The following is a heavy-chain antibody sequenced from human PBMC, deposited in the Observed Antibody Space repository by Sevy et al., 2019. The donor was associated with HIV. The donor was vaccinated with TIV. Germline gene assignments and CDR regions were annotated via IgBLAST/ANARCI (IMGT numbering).Heavy chain of an antibody. J-gene: IGHJ4*02. Sequence: GGSLRLSCTGSGFTFSSYTFHWVRQAPGKGLEWVSSISSGGSYIHYGDSVKGRFTISRDNAKKSLFLQMNNLRAEDTAVYYCAGGFSDSLTNFDFWGRGTLVTVSS. CDR2: ISSGGSYI. CDR1: GFTFSSYT. CDR3: AGGFSDSLTNFDF. D-gene: IGHD2-21*02. V-gene: IGHV3-21*01.